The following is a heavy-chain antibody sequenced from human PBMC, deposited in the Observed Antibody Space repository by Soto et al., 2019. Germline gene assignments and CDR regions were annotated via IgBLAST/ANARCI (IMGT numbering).Heavy chain of an antibody. Sequence: GSLRLSCAASGFTFSSYAMSWVRQAPGKGLEWVSAISSSGGNTYYADSVKGRFTISRDNSKNTLYLQMNSLRAEDTAVYYCAKEKAAPGGAFDIWGQGTMVTVSS. D-gene: IGHD6-13*01. CDR3: AKEKAAPGGAFDI. CDR1: GFTFSSYA. CDR2: ISSSGGNT. J-gene: IGHJ3*02. V-gene: IGHV3-23*01.